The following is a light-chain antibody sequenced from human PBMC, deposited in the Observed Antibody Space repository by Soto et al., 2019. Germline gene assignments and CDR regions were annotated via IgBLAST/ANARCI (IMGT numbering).Light chain of an antibody. CDR3: TSYTSTDPLVV. CDR2: EVE. J-gene: IGLJ2*01. Sequence: QSALTQPASVSASPGQSITISCTGTSSDIGDYNYVSWYQQRPGEAPKLILYEVENRPSGISDRFSGSKSGNTASLTISGLRTEDEADYYCTSYTSTDPLVVFGGGTKLTVL. V-gene: IGLV2-14*03. CDR1: SSDIGDYNY.